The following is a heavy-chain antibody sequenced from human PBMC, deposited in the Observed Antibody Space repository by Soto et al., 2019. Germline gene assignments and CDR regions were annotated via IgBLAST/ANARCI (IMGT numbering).Heavy chain of an antibody. J-gene: IGHJ3*02. CDR3: ARGIFYALDI. V-gene: IGHV4-4*02. CDR1: GVSISHPNW. CDR2: IDHSGST. D-gene: IGHD3-9*01. Sequence: QVQLQESGPGVVKPSGTLSLTCAVSGVSISHPNWWAWVRQAPGKGLEWIGEIDHSGSTNYNPSLNSRVTISLDRSKNHFSLKLSSVAAADTAVYYCARGIFYALDIWGQGTMVTVSS.